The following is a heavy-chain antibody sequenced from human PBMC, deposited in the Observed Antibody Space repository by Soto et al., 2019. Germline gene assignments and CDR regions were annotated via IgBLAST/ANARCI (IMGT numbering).Heavy chain of an antibody. D-gene: IGHD3-9*01. CDR2: ISAYNGNT. CDR1: GYTFTSYG. Sequence: QVQLVQSGAEVKKPGASVKVSCKASGYTFTSYGISWVRQAPGQGLEWMGWISAYNGNTNYAQKLRGRVTMTTDTSTSTAYRELRSLRSDDTAVYYCARGTYYDILTGQLNWFDPWGQGTLVTVSS. V-gene: IGHV1-18*01. CDR3: ARGTYYDILTGQLNWFDP. J-gene: IGHJ5*02.